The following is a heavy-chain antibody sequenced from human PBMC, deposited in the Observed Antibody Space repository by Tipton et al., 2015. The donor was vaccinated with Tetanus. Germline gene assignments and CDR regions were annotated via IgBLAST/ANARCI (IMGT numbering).Heavy chain of an antibody. D-gene: IGHD1-14*01. CDR1: GFIFSKYG. Sequence: SLRLSCAASGFIFSKYGIHWVRQPPGRGLEWVAVISDVGDRTFYADSVKGRFTISRDNSKNTLYLQMNGLRIEDTAMYFCAKEALGVLNLWGNGTTVIVSS. CDR3: AKEALGVLNL. V-gene: IGHV3-30*18. CDR2: ISDVGDRT. J-gene: IGHJ6*04.